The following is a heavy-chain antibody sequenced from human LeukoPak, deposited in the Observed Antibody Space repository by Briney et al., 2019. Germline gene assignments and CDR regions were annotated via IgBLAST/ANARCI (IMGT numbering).Heavy chain of an antibody. Sequence: GGSLRLSCAASGFTFSSYSMNWVRQAPGKGLEWVSSISIGSTYIYYADSVKGRFTISRDNAKNSLYLQMNSLRAEDTAVYYCATRREDIVVVPAAPLDYWGQGTLVTVSS. D-gene: IGHD2-2*01. CDR1: GFTFSSYS. V-gene: IGHV3-21*04. J-gene: IGHJ4*02. CDR2: ISIGSTYI. CDR3: ATRREDIVVVPAAPLDY.